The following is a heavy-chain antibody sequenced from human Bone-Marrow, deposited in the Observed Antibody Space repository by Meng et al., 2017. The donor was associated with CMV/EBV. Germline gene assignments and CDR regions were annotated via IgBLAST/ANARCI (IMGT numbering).Heavy chain of an antibody. CDR3: ARDNVGSYYTDYYYYYGTDV. D-gene: IGHD1-26*01. CDR1: GFTFSSYW. CDR2: IKQDGSEK. Sequence: GESLKISCAASGFTFSSYWMSWVRQAPGKGLEWVANIKQDGSEKYYVDSVKGRFTISRDNAKNSLYLQMNSLRAEDTAVYYCARDNVGSYYTDYYYYYGTDVWGQGTTVTVSS. J-gene: IGHJ6*02. V-gene: IGHV3-7*01.